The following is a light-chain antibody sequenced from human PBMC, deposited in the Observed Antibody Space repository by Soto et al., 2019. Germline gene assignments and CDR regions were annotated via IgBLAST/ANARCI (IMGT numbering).Light chain of an antibody. V-gene: IGLV1-36*01. CDR3: VAWDDSLNGWV. CDR1: SSNVGDNA. Sequence: QSVLTQPPSVSEAPRQRVTISCSGSSSNVGDNAVNWYQQLPGKAPKLLIYYDDLLTSGVSDRFSGSKSGTSASLAISGLQSEDEGDYYCVAWDDSLNGWVFGGGTKVTVL. J-gene: IGLJ3*02. CDR2: YDD.